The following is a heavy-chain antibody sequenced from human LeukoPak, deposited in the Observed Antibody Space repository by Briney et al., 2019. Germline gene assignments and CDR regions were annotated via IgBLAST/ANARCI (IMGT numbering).Heavy chain of an antibody. V-gene: IGHV5-51*01. D-gene: IGHD6-19*01. CDR2: IHPADSDT. J-gene: IGHJ4*02. CDR3: ARSSSGWSFDY. Sequence: GESLKISCKGSGYNFANYCSAWGRQMAGKGLEWMGIIHPADSDTRYSPSFQGQVTISADKSISTAYLQWSSLKASDTAMYYCARSSSGWSFDYWGQGTLVTVSS. CDR1: GYNFANYC.